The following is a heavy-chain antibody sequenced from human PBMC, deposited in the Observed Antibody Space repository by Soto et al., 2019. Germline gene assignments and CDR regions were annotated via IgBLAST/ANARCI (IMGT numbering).Heavy chain of an antibody. CDR2: IWYDGSNK. CDR1: GFTFSSYG. V-gene: IGHV3-33*01. CDR3: ARGRMTSSTFYFDY. Sequence: QVQLVESGGGVVQPGRSLRLSCAASGFTFSSYGMHWVRQAPGKGLEWVAVIWYDGSNKYYADSVKGRFTISRDNSKNPLDLQMNSLRAGATAVYYCARGRMTSSTFYFDYWGPGTLVTVSS. J-gene: IGHJ4*02. D-gene: IGHD6-13*01.